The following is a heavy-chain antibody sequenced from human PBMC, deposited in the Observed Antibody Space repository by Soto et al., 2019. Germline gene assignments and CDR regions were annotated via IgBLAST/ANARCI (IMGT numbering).Heavy chain of an antibody. CDR2: IYHSGST. V-gene: IGHV4-30-2*01. CDR3: ARAPIVVGHYFDY. Sequence: PSETLSLTCAVSGGSISSGGYSWSWIRQLPGKGLEWIGYIYHSGSTYYNPSLKSRVTISVDRSKNQFSLKLSSVTAADTAVYYCARAPIVVGHYFDYWGQGTLVTVSS. CDR1: GGSISSGGYS. J-gene: IGHJ4*02. D-gene: IGHD3-22*01.